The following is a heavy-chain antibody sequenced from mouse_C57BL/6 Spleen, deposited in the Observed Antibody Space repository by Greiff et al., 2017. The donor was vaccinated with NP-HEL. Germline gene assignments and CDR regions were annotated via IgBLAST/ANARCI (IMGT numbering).Heavy chain of an antibody. V-gene: IGHV1-81*01. J-gene: IGHJ3*01. CDR2: IYPRSGDA. Sequence: VQLQQSGAELARPGASVKLSCKASGYTFTSYGISWVKQRTGQGLEWIGEIYPRSGDAQYNEKVKGKATLTADKSSSTLYLELRSLTSEDSAVYFCARSDYCGRGDACFAYWGQGTLVTVS. D-gene: IGHD1-1*01. CDR3: ARSDYCGRGDACFAY. CDR1: GYTFTSYG.